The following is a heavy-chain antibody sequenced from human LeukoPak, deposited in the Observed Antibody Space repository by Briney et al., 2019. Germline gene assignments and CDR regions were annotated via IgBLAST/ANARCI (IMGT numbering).Heavy chain of an antibody. J-gene: IGHJ4*02. D-gene: IGHD2-21*02. CDR2: ISNRGVNT. V-gene: IGHV3-23*01. CDR1: GFTFSNYA. Sequence: GGSLRLSCAASGFTFSNYAMKWVRQAPGKGVQGVSGISNRGVNTFYADSVKGRFTISRDNSKNTVFLQMNSLRGDETAVYYCAKDSVSGAVVVTTSDSWGQGTLVTVSS. CDR3: AKDSVSGAVVVTTSDS.